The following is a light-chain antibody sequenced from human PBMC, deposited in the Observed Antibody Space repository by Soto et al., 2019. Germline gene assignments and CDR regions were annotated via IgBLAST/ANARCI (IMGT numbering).Light chain of an antibody. J-gene: IGKJ4*01. CDR2: GAS. Sequence: ETVLTQSPGTLSLSPGETATLSCRASQTVTTNYLAWYQQKPDQAPRLLIYGASSRATGIPDRFSGSGSGTDFTLTISRLEPEDFAVYYCQQYNDWPPELTFGGGTEVEIK. CDR3: QQYNDWPPELT. CDR1: QTVTTNY. V-gene: IGKV3-20*01.